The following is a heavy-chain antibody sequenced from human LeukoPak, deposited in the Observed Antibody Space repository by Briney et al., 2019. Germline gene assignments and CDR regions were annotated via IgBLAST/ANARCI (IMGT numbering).Heavy chain of an antibody. CDR3: AKVTPSGSRRSHWFDP. J-gene: IGHJ5*02. CDR1: GFTFSSYA. CDR2: ISGSGGST. V-gene: IGHV3-23*01. Sequence: GGSLRLSCAASGFTFSSYAMSWVRQAPGKGLEWVSAISGSGGSTYYADSVKGRFTISRDNSKNTLYLKMNSLRAEDTAVYYCAKVTPSGSRRSHWFDPWGQGTLVTVSS. D-gene: IGHD5-12*01.